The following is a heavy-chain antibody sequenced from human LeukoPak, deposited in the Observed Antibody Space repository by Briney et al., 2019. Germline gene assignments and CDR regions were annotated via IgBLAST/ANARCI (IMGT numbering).Heavy chain of an antibody. V-gene: IGHV3-30*04. Sequence: GRSLRLSCAASGFTFSSYAMHWVHQAPGKGLEWVAVISYDGSNKYYADSVKGRFTISRDNSKNTLYLQMNSLRAEDTAVYYCARSGGDYAFDIWGQGTMVTVSS. CDR3: ARSGGDYAFDI. D-gene: IGHD2-21*02. CDR1: GFTFSSYA. CDR2: ISYDGSNK. J-gene: IGHJ3*02.